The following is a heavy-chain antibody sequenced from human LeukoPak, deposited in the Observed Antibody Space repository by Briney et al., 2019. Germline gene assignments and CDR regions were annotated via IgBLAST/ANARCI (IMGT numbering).Heavy chain of an antibody. J-gene: IGHJ6*02. CDR3: TRHAVVPAAIDYYYGMDV. CDR2: IRSKANSYAT. D-gene: IGHD2-2*01. CDR1: GFTFSGSA. V-gene: IGHV3-73*01. Sequence: GGFLRLSCAASGFTFSGSAMHWVRQASGKGLEWVGRIRSKANSYATAYAASVKGRFTISRDDSKNTAYLQMNSLKTEDTAVYYCTRHAVVPAAIDYYYGMDVWGQGTTVTVSS.